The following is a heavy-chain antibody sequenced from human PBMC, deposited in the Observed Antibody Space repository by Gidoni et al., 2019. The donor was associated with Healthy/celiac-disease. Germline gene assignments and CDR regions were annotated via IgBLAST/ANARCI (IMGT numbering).Heavy chain of an antibody. V-gene: IGHV1-24*01. D-gene: IGHD3-22*01. J-gene: IGHJ3*02. Sequence: QLQLVQSGAEAKKHVASVKVSRKVSGFTLTELPMHWVRPAPGKGIEWMGGFDPEDSETIYAQKVQGRGTMTDEETTDTDYMELSSLRTEDKAVYYCAIGGVYDRSGADDFDIWGQGTMVTVSS. CDR1: GFTLTELP. CDR3: AIGGVYDRSGADDFDI. CDR2: FDPEDSET.